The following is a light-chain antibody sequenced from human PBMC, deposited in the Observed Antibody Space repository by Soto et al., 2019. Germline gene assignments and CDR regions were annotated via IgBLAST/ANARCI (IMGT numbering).Light chain of an antibody. CDR1: NSNIGSNT. CDR3: ATWDDSLNGWV. Sequence: QSVLTQPPSASGTPGQRVTISCSGSNSNIGSNTINWYQQLPGTAPKLLIYSNIQRPSGVPDRFSGSKSGTSASLAISGLQSEDEAYYYCATWDDSLNGWVFGGGTQLTVL. J-gene: IGLJ2*01. CDR2: SNI. V-gene: IGLV1-44*01.